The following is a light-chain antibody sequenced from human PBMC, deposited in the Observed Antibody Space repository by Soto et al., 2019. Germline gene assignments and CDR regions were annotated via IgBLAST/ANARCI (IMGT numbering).Light chain of an antibody. CDR3: QQRSNWPPT. Sequence: EIVLTQSPATLSLSPGEKATISCRACQSVSSYLAWYQQKPGQAPRLLIYDASNRATGIPARFSGSGSGTDFTFTISSLEPEDFAVYYCQQRSNWPPTFGQGTKVDIK. J-gene: IGKJ1*01. CDR2: DAS. CDR1: QSVSSY. V-gene: IGKV3-11*01.